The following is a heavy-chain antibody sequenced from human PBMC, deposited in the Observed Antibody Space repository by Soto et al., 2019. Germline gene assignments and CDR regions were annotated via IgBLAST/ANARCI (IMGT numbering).Heavy chain of an antibody. V-gene: IGHV1-18*01. J-gene: IGHJ6*02. Sequence: APVEASSKASGYTFITYGISWVRQDPGQRLEWMGWIIPYNGKANYAQKLQGRVTITTDESTSTAYMELSSLRSGDTAVYYCARDLGMGAIYFDYYYGMDVWGQGTTVTVSS. CDR2: IIPYNGKA. D-gene: IGHD1-26*01. CDR1: GYTFITYG. CDR3: ARDLGMGAIYFDYYYGMDV.